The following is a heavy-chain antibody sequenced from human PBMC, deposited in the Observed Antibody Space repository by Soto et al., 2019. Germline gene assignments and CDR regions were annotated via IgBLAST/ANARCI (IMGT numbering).Heavy chain of an antibody. CDR3: ASPNGRSVEILEGLWVSSLGY. V-gene: IGHV4-31*03. CDR2: IYYSGGT. D-gene: IGHD3-3*01. CDR1: GGSIGSGGYY. Sequence: SETLSLTCTVSGGSIGSGGYYWSWIRQHPGKGLEWIGYIYYSGGTYYNPSLKSRVTISVDTSKNQFSLKLSSVTAADTAVYYCASPNGRSVEILEGLWVSSLGYWGQGTLVTVSS. J-gene: IGHJ4*02.